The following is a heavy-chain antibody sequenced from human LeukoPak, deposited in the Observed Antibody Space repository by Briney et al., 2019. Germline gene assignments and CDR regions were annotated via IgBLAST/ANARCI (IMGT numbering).Heavy chain of an antibody. CDR1: GGSVSSYY. J-gene: IGHJ4*02. Sequence: SETLSLTCTVSGGSVSSYYWSWIRQPPGKGLEWIGYIFHSGTANYHPSLKSRVTISIDTSENQFSLKLSSVTAADTAVYYCTRKVYSFDVFDYWGQGTLVTVSS. V-gene: IGHV4-59*02. D-gene: IGHD2-15*01. CDR3: TRKVYSFDVFDY. CDR2: IFHSGTA.